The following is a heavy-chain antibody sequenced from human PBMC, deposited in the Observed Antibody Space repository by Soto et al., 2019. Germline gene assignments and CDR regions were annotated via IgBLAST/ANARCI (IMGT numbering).Heavy chain of an antibody. D-gene: IGHD3-22*01. CDR2: ISGSGEST. V-gene: IGHV3-23*01. J-gene: IGHJ4*02. Sequence: EVQLLESGGGLVQPGGSLRLSCAASGLTFSSYAMTWVRQAPGEGLQWVSSISGSGESTFHADSVKGRFTISRDNSKNTLTLQMNSLRAEDTAIYYCAKYSSYWDEDYWGQGTLVTVSS. CDR1: GLTFSSYA. CDR3: AKYSSYWDEDY.